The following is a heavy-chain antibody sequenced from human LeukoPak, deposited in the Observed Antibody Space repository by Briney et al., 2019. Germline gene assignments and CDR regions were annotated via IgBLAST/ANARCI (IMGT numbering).Heavy chain of an antibody. D-gene: IGHD2-2*01. Sequence: ASLRVSCTASGDTFTSYGIRWVRQAPGQGLEWMGWISAYNGNTNYAQKLQGRVTMTTDTSTSTAYMELRSLRSDDTAVYYCARGYCSSTSCLISWFDPWGQGTLVTVSS. CDR1: GDTFTSYG. CDR3: ARGYCSSTSCLISWFDP. J-gene: IGHJ5*02. V-gene: IGHV1-18*01. CDR2: ISAYNGNT.